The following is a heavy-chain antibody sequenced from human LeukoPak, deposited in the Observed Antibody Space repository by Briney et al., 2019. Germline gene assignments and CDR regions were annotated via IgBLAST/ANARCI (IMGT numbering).Heavy chain of an antibody. J-gene: IGHJ6*04. Sequence: SETLSLTCAVYSGSFSGYYRSWIGQPPGKGLEWIGEINHSGSTNYNPSLKSRVTISVDTSKNQFSLKLSSVTAADTAVYYCARIAGSITMVRGRYYYGMDVWGKGTKVTVSS. CDR2: INHSGST. V-gene: IGHV4-34*01. CDR1: SGSFSGYY. D-gene: IGHD3-10*01. CDR3: ARIAGSITMVRGRYYYGMDV.